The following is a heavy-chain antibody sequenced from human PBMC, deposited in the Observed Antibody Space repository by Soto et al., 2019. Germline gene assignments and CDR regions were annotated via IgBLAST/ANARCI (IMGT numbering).Heavy chain of an antibody. D-gene: IGHD3-22*01. CDR1: GFTFSDYY. CDR2: ISSSGSTI. J-gene: IGHJ3*02. CDR3: AYDSSGYYYVGHDAFDI. V-gene: IGHV3-11*01. Sequence: PVGSLRLSCAASGFTFSDYYMSWIRQAPGKGLEWVSYISSSGSTIYYADSVKGRFTISRDNAKNSLYLQMNSLRAEDTAVYYCAYDSSGYYYVGHDAFDIWGQGTMVTVSS.